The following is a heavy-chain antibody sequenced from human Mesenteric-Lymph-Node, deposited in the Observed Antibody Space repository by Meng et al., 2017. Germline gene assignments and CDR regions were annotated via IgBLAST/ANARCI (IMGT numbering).Heavy chain of an antibody. V-gene: IGHV4-31*03. CDR3: ARASYGSGSPLGESWFDP. D-gene: IGHD3-10*01. J-gene: IGHJ5*02. Sequence: GQPQEAGPGPVKPSPTLSLTCTGSGGSISRGGYYWGWIRQHPGKGLEWIGYIHDSGSTYYNPSLKSRVTISADTSKNQFSLKLSSVTAADTAVYYCARASYGSGSPLGESWFDPWGQGTLVTVSS. CDR1: GGSISRGGYY. CDR2: IHDSGST.